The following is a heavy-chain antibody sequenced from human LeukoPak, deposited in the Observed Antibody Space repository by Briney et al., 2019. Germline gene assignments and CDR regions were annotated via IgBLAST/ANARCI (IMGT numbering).Heavy chain of an antibody. Sequence: PGGSLRLSCAGSGFTFSDSWMAWVRQVPGKGLEWVANISKRGSETYYVDSVRGRFTISRDNDKNSLFLQMNSLRVDDTALYYCARELVVGPAEYFQHWGHGTLVTVSS. CDR2: ISKRGSET. J-gene: IGHJ1*01. D-gene: IGHD2-8*02. CDR1: GFTFSDSW. CDR3: ARELVVGPAEYFQH. V-gene: IGHV3-7*01.